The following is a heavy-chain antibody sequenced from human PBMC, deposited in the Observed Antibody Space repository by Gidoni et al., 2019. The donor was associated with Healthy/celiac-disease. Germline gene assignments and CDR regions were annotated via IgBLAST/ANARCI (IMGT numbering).Heavy chain of an antibody. V-gene: IGHV3-43*02. J-gene: IGHJ2*01. Sequence: EVQLVEYGGGVVQPGGSLRLSCAAFGITLYDYVMHWVRQAPGKGLEWVSLISWDGGSTYYVDSMKGRFTISRDNSKNSLYLQMNSLRTEDTALYYCARSTRLRGYFDLWGRGTLVTVSS. CDR3: ARSTRLRGYFDL. CDR1: GITLYDYV. CDR2: ISWDGGST.